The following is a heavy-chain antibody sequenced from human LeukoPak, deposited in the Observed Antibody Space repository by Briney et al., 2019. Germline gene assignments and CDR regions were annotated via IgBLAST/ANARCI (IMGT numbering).Heavy chain of an antibody. D-gene: IGHD5-18*01. J-gene: IGHJ4*02. CDR3: ARSVLGYSYGLHIDY. V-gene: IGHV4-39*07. CDR1: GGSISSSTYY. CDR2: IYYSENT. Sequence: SETLSLTCTVSGGSISSSTYYWGWIRQPPGKGLEWIGSIYYSENTYYNPSLKSRVTISVDTSKNQFSLKLSSVTAADTAVYYCARSVLGYSYGLHIDYWGQGTLVTVSS.